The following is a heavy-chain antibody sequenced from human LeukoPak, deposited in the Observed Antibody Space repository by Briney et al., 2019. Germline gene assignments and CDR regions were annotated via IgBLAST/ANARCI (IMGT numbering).Heavy chain of an antibody. Sequence: PGGSLRLSCAASGFTFSDYYMSWIRQAPGKGLEWVSYISSSGSTIYYADSVKGRFTISRDNAKNSLYLQMNSLRAEDTAVYYCAKDRNYGSISFGAGFDYWGQGTLVTVSS. CDR3: AKDRNYGSISFGAGFDY. J-gene: IGHJ4*02. CDR2: ISSSGSTI. D-gene: IGHD3-10*01. CDR1: GFTFSDYY. V-gene: IGHV3-11*01.